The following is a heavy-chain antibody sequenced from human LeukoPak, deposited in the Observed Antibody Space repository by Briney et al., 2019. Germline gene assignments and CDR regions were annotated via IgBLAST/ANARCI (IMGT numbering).Heavy chain of an antibody. CDR1: GFTFDDYA. CDR2: ISWTSGSI. V-gene: IGHV3-9*01. Sequence: GRSLRLSCAGTGFTFDDYAMHWVRQAPGKGLEWVSGISWTSGSIAYADSVKGRFTISRDNAKNSLYLQMNSLRVEDTAFYYCAKAAHYAIRQNWFDPWGQGTLVTVSS. J-gene: IGHJ5*02. D-gene: IGHD3-9*01. CDR3: AKAAHYAIRQNWFDP.